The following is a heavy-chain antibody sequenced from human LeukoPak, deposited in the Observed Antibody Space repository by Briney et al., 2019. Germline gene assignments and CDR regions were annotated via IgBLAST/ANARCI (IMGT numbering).Heavy chain of an antibody. CDR3: ARGDIVVVPAAREYFQH. D-gene: IGHD2-2*01. J-gene: IGHJ1*01. CDR2: INAGNGNT. V-gene: IGHV1-3*01. Sequence: ASVKVSCKASGYTFTSYAMHWVRQAPGQRLERMGWINAGNGNTKYSQKFQGRVTITRDTSASTAYMELSSLRSGDTAVYYCARGDIVVVPAAREYFQHWGQGTLVTVSS. CDR1: GYTFTSYA.